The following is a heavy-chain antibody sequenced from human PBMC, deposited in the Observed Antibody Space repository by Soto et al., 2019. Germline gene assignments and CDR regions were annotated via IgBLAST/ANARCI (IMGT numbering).Heavy chain of an antibody. V-gene: IGHV5-51*01. Sequence: GESLKISCKGSGYSFASYWIGCVRQMPGKGLEWMGIIYPGDSDTRYSPSFQGQVTISADKSISTAYVHWSSLKASDSAIYYCARQVEDGYSFAYHYWGQGTKVTVSS. D-gene: IGHD5-18*01. J-gene: IGHJ4*02. CDR2: IYPGDSDT. CDR3: ARQVEDGYSFAYHY. CDR1: GYSFASYW.